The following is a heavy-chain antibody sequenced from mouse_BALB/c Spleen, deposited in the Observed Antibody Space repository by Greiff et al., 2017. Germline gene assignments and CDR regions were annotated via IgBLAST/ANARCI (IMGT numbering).Heavy chain of an antibody. D-gene: IGHD2-2*01. Sequence: DVKLVESGGGLVKPGGSLKLSCAASGFTFSSYTMSWVRQTPEKRLEWVATISSGGSYTYYPDSVKGRFTISRDNAKNTLYLQMSSLKSEDTAMYYCTRDGSYYAMDYWGQGTSVTVSS. J-gene: IGHJ4*01. CDR3: TRDGSYYAMDY. CDR1: GFTFSSYT. CDR2: ISSGGSYT. V-gene: IGHV5-6-4*01.